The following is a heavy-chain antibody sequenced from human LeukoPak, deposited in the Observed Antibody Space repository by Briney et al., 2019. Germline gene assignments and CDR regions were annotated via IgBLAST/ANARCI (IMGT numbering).Heavy chain of an antibody. J-gene: IGHJ5*02. CDR1: GFTFSSYS. D-gene: IGHD3-10*01. CDR2: ISSSSSTM. V-gene: IGHV3-48*01. Sequence: GGSLRLSCAASGFTFSSYSMNWVRQAPGKGLEWVSYISSSSSTMYYADSVKGRFTISRDNAKNSLYLQMNSLRAEDTAVYYCARDRGWTLWFGELLYDNWFDPWGQGTLVTVSS. CDR3: ARDRGWTLWFGELLYDNWFDP.